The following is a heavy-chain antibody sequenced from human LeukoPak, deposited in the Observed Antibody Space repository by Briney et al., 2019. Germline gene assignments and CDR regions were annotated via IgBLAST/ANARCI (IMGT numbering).Heavy chain of an antibody. CDR2: IWSDASNT. CDR3: TRTYNIRYFDT. J-gene: IGHJ4*02. V-gene: IGHV3-33*08. Sequence: GGSLRLSCVASGFTFSNAWMHWVRQAPGKGLEWVAVIWSDASNTYYVDSVKGRFTISRDNSKNTLFLQMNSLRAEDTAVYYCTRTYNIRYFDTWGQGTLVTVSS. CDR1: GFTFSNAW. D-gene: IGHD3-9*01.